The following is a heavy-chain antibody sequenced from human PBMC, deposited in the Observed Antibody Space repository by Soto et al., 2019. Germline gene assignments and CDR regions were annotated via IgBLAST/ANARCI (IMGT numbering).Heavy chain of an antibody. J-gene: IGHJ4*02. CDR2: ISPNNGHT. D-gene: IGHD3-3*01. CDR3: ARDQLRFLEYYFDY. Sequence: ASVKVSCNASGYTFISYGISWVRQAPWQGLEWMGWISPNNGHTNYAQKLQGRVTMTADTSTSTAYMELRSLRSDDTAVYYCARDQLRFLEYYFDYWGQGTLVTVSS. V-gene: IGHV1-18*01. CDR1: GYTFISYG.